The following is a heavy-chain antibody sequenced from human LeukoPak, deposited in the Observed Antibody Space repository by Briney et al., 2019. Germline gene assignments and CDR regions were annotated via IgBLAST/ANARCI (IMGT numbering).Heavy chain of an antibody. Sequence: SESLSLTCTVSGGSISSYYWSWIRQPPGKGLEWIGEINHSGSTNYNPSLKSRVTISVDTSKNQFSLKLSSVTAADTAVYYCARQIVAGTGYYFDYWGQGTLVTVSS. CDR1: GGSISSYY. CDR2: INHSGST. J-gene: IGHJ4*02. V-gene: IGHV4-34*01. D-gene: IGHD6-19*01. CDR3: ARQIVAGTGYYFDY.